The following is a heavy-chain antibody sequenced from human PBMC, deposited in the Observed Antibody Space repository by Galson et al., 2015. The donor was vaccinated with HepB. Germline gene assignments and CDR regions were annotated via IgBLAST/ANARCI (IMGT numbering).Heavy chain of an antibody. CDR1: GFTFSSYA. J-gene: IGHJ4*02. Sequence: SLRLSCAASGFTFSSYAMHWVRQAPGKGLEWVAVISYDGSNKYYADSVKGRFTISRDNSKNTLYLQMNSLRAEDTAVYYCARDHTNQLLWFGELPSYYFDYWGQGTLVTVSS. D-gene: IGHD3-10*01. CDR2: ISYDGSNK. CDR3: ARDHTNQLLWFGELPSYYFDY. V-gene: IGHV3-30-3*01.